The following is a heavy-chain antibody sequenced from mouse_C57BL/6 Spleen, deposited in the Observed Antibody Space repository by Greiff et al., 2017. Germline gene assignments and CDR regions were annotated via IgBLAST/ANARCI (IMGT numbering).Heavy chain of an antibody. CDR1: GYTFTSYW. Sequence: QVQLQQPGAELVKPGASVKLSCKASGYTFTSYWMHWVKQRPGQGLEWIGMIHPNSGSTNYNEKFKSKATLTVDKSSSTAYMQLSSLTSGESAVYDCARGEGVYGYYRFAYWGQGTLVTVSA. D-gene: IGHD2-3*01. J-gene: IGHJ3*01. CDR3: ARGEGVYGYYRFAY. CDR2: IHPNSGST. V-gene: IGHV1-64*01.